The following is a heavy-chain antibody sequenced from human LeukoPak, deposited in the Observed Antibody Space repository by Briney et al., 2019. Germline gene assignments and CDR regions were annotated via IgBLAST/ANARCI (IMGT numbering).Heavy chain of an antibody. V-gene: IGHV2-5*02. Sequence: SGPTLVNPTQTLTLTCTFSGFSLSTSGVGVGWIRQPPGKALEWLALIYWDDDKRYSPSLKSRLTITKDTSKNQLVLTMTNMDPVDTATYYCARLEIEMATIGPLADSQFDPWDQGTLVTVSS. D-gene: IGHD5-24*01. CDR1: GFSLSTSGVG. J-gene: IGHJ5*02. CDR3: ARLEIEMATIGPLADSQFDP. CDR2: IYWDDDK.